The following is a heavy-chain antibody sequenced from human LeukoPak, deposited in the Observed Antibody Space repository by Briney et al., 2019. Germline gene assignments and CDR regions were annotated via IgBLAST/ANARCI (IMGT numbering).Heavy chain of an antibody. J-gene: IGHJ4*02. V-gene: IGHV5-51*01. CDR1: GYSFPFYW. Sequence: GESLKISCKGSGYSFPFYWIGWVRQTPGKGLEWMGIIYPGDSDTRYSPSFQGQVTISADKSISTAYLQWSSLKASDTAMYYCARFRLYSSSWSFDYWGQGTLVTVSS. CDR2: IYPGDSDT. D-gene: IGHD6-13*01. CDR3: ARFRLYSSSWSFDY.